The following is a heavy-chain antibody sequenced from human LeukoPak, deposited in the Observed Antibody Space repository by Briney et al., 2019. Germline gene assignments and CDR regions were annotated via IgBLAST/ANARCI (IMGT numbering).Heavy chain of an antibody. CDR3: ARTLENQYCSSTSCYSSCWFDP. J-gene: IGHJ5*02. CDR2: IYTSGST. V-gene: IGHV4-4*07. D-gene: IGHD2-2*02. CDR1: GGSISSYY. Sequence: SETLSLTCTVSGGSISSYYWSWIRQPAGKGLEWIGRIYTSGSTNYNPSLKSRVTMPVDTSKNQFSLKLSSVTAADTAVYYCARTLENQYCSSTSCYSSCWFDPWGQGTLVTVSS.